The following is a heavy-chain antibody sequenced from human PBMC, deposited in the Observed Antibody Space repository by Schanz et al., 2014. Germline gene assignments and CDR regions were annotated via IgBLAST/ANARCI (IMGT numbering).Heavy chain of an antibody. D-gene: IGHD6-19*01. CDR2: ISSSSMYI. V-gene: IGHV3-21*01. CDR3: VRDKKGCVAVAGRAPFDY. Sequence: EVQLLESGGGLVQPGGSLRLSCAASGFTFSIYGMSWVRQAPGKGLEWVSSISSSSMYIYQADSMRGRFTISRDNAKNSLYLQVNNLSAEDTAVYYCVRDKKGCVAVAGRAPFDYWGQGTLVTVSS. CDR1: GFTFSIYG. J-gene: IGHJ4*02.